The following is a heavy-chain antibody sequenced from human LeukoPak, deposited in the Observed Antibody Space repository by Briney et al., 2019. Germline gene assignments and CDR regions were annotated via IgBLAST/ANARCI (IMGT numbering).Heavy chain of an antibody. J-gene: IGHJ3*02. Sequence: ASVKVSCKASGGTFTSYAISWVRQAPGQGLEWMGGIIPISGIANYAQKFRGRVTITADEFTSTAYMELASLTSEDTGVYYCARGVTFHYLGSDYDIFPATKGDAFDIWGQGTLVTVSS. CDR1: GGTFTSYA. CDR3: ARGVTFHYLGSDYDIFPATKGDAFDI. D-gene: IGHD2-21*02. CDR2: IIPISGIA. V-gene: IGHV1-69*13.